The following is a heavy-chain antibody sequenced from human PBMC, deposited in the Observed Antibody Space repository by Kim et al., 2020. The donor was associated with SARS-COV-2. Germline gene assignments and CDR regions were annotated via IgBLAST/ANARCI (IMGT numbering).Heavy chain of an antibody. D-gene: IGHD2-15*01. CDR2: ISYDGSNK. V-gene: IGHV3-30*18. Sequence: WGSLRLSCAASGFTFSSYGMHWVRQAPGKGLEWVAVISYDGSNKYYADSVKGRFTISRDNSKNTLYLQMNSLRAEDTAVYYCAKGGYCSGGSCQKADYWG. CDR3: AKGGYCSGGSCQKADY. J-gene: IGHJ4*01. CDR1: GFTFSSYG.